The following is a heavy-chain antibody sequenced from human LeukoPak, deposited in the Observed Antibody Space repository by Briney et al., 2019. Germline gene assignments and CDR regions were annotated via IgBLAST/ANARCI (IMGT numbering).Heavy chain of an antibody. CDR3: AKDELSGWYSYYYMDV. CDR2: ISGSGGTT. V-gene: IGHV3-23*01. Sequence: GGSLRLSCATSGFTFTSYALSWARQAPGKGLEWVSSISGSGGTTYYADSVKGRFTISRDTSKNTLYLQMNSLRAEDTAVYYCAKDELSGWYSYYYMDVWGKGTTVTVSS. D-gene: IGHD6-19*01. J-gene: IGHJ6*03. CDR1: GFTFTSYA.